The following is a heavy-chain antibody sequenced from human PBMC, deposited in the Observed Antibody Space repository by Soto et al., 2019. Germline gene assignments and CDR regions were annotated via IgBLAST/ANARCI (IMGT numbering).Heavy chain of an antibody. J-gene: IGHJ4*02. CDR3: ARNDYGDSNYFDY. D-gene: IGHD4-17*01. Sequence: PSETLSLTCTVSGGSIGSGGYYWSWIRQHPGKGLEWIGYIYYSGSTYYNPSLKSRVTISVDTSKNQFSLKLSSVTAADTAVYYCARNDYGDSNYFDYWGQGTLVTVSS. CDR1: GGSIGSGGYY. V-gene: IGHV4-31*03. CDR2: IYYSGST.